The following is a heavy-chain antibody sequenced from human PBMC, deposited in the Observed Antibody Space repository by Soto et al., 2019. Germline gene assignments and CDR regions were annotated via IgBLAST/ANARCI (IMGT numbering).Heavy chain of an antibody. CDR1: GYTFTSYD. CDR2: MKPTSGNT. CDR3: ARGLAVAGYYFDY. Sequence: QVQLVQSGAEVKKPGASVKVSCKASGYTFTSYDINWVRQATGQGLEWMGWMKPTSGNTGYAQKLQGRVTMTRNTSISTAYMELSSLRSEDTAVYYCARGLAVAGYYFDYWGQGTLVTVSS. J-gene: IGHJ4*02. D-gene: IGHD6-19*01. V-gene: IGHV1-8*01.